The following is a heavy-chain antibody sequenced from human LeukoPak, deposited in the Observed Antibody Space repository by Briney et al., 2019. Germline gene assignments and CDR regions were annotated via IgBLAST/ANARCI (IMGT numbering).Heavy chain of an antibody. Sequence: GASVKVSCKVSGYTLTELSMHWVRQAPGKGLEWMEGFDPEEGETIYAQKFQGRVTMTEDTSTDTAYMELSSLRSEDTAVYCATVFGNWFDPWGQGTLVTVSS. J-gene: IGHJ5*02. CDR3: ATVFGNWFDP. V-gene: IGHV1-24*01. CDR1: GYTLTELS. CDR2: FDPEEGET. D-gene: IGHD3-16*01.